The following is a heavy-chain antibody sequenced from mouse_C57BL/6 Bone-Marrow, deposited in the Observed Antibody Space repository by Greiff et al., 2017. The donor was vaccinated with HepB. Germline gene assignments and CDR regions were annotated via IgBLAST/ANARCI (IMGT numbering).Heavy chain of an antibody. D-gene: IGHD3-2*02. J-gene: IGHJ2*01. V-gene: IGHV1-74*01. CDR1: GYTFTSYW. CDR3: ARLLTAQATHFDY. Sequence: QVQLQQPGAELVKPGASVKVSCKASGYTFTSYWMHWVKQRPGQGLEWIGRIHPSDSDTNYNQKFKGKATLTVDTSSSTAYMQLSSLTSEDSAVYYCARLLTAQATHFDYWGQGTTLTVSS. CDR2: IHPSDSDT.